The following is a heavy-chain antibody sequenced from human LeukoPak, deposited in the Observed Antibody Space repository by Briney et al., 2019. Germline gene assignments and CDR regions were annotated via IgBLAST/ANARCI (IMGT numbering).Heavy chain of an antibody. V-gene: IGHV4-38-2*01. Sequence: SETLSLTCGVSGYPINNAYYWVWIRQPPGKGLEWIGSLYHPDSTYYNPSLKSRVTMSVDTSRNQFSLRLSFVTAADTAVYNCARQYDSYFYYYLDLWGTGTTVTVSS. CDR2: LYHPDST. J-gene: IGHJ6*03. D-gene: IGHD2-2*01. CDR1: GYPINNAYY. CDR3: ARQYDSYFYYYLDL.